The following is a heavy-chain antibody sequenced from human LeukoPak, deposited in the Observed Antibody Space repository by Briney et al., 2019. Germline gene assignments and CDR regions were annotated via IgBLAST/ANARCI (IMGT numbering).Heavy chain of an antibody. V-gene: IGHV4-59*01. Sequence: SETLSLTCTVSGGSISSYYWSWIRQPPGKGLEWIGYIYYSGSTNYNPSLKSRVTISVDASKNQFSLKLSSVTAADTAAYFCARGGIAAAGRSPFDWWGQGTLVTVSS. J-gene: IGHJ4*02. CDR1: GGSISSYY. CDR3: ARGGIAAAGRSPFDW. CDR2: IYYSGST. D-gene: IGHD6-13*01.